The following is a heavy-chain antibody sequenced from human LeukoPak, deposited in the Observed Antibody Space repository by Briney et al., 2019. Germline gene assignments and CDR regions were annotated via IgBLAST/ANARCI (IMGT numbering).Heavy chain of an antibody. CDR1: GFTFSSYA. Sequence: PGGSLRLSYAASGFTFSSYAMSWVRQAPGKGLEWVSTISGSGGSTYFADSVKGRFTISRDSSKNTLFLQMNSLRAEDTALYYCAKGRANYNIDYWGQGTLVSVSS. CDR2: ISGSGGST. CDR3: AKGRANYNIDY. V-gene: IGHV3-23*01. D-gene: IGHD4/OR15-4a*01. J-gene: IGHJ4*02.